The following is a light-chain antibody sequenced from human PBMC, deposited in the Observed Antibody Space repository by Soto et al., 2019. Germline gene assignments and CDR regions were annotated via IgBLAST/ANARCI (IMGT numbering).Light chain of an antibody. J-gene: IGKJ5*01. CDR1: QIVGGDT. V-gene: IGKV3-20*01. CDR2: GAF. Sequence: DIFLTQSPYTISLSAGEGAPLSCRASQIVGGDTLAWFQQRPGQAPRLVIYGAFNRAAGIPDRFSGSGSGTDFTLTVSRLEPEDFAMYYCQQYHWAPDTFGQRTRLEI. CDR3: QQYHWAPDT.